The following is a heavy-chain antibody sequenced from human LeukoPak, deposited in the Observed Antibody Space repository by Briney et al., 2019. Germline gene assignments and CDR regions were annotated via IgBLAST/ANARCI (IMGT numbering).Heavy chain of an antibody. CDR2: ISSSGSTI. V-gene: IGHV3-11*01. CDR3: ARDCSSTSCYEGWFDP. Sequence: GSLRLSCAASGFTFSDYYMSWIRQAPGKGLEWVSYISSSGSTIYYADSVKGRFTISRDNAKNSLYLQMNSLRAEDTAVYYCARDCSSTSCYEGWFDPWGQGTLVTVSS. CDR1: GFTFSDYY. D-gene: IGHD2-2*01. J-gene: IGHJ5*02.